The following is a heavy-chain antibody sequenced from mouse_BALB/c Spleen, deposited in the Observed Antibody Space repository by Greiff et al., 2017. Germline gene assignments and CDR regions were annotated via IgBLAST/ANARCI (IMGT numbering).Heavy chain of an antibody. Sequence: VQRVESGPGLVQPSQSLSITCTVSGFSLTSYGVHWVRQSPGKGLEWLGVIWSGGSTDYNAAFISRLSISKDNSKSQVFFKMNSLQANDTAIYYCARETMITTDAMDYWGQGTSVTVSS. CDR1: GFSLTSYG. V-gene: IGHV2-2*02. CDR2: IWSGGST. CDR3: ARETMITTDAMDY. D-gene: IGHD2-4*01. J-gene: IGHJ4*01.